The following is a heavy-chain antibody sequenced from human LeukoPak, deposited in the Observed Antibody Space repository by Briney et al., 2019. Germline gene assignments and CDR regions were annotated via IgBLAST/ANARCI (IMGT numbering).Heavy chain of an antibody. V-gene: IGHV1-2*02. J-gene: IGHJ4*02. Sequence: ASVKVSCKASGYAFTGNNLNWVRQAPGQGLEWMGWISPDSGGTNYAQKFQGRVTMTRDTSINTAYLELSRLGSDDTAVYYCARPYGGNPHFDYWGQGTLVTVSS. CDR3: ARPYGGNPHFDY. CDR1: GYAFTGNN. CDR2: ISPDSGGT. D-gene: IGHD4-23*01.